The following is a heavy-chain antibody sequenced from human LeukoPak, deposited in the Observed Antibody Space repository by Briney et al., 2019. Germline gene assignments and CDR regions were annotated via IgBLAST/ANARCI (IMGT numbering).Heavy chain of an antibody. Sequence: GASVKVSCKASGGTFSSYAISWVRQAPGQGLESMGRIIPIFGTANYAQKFQGRVTITTDESTSTAYMELSSLRSEDTAVYYCAAGDNNDAFDIWGQGTMVTVSS. D-gene: IGHD3-16*01. J-gene: IGHJ3*02. CDR2: IIPIFGTA. CDR1: GGTFSSYA. CDR3: AAGDNNDAFDI. V-gene: IGHV1-69*05.